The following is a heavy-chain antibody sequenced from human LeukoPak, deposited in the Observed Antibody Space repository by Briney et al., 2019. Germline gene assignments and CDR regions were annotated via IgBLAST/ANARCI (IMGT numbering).Heavy chain of an antibody. CDR1: GYTFTGYY. V-gene: IGHV1-2*02. J-gene: IGHJ1*01. CDR2: INPNSGGT. CDR3: ASVSYYYDSSGLFPFDD. D-gene: IGHD3-22*01. Sequence: ASVTVSCKASGYTFTGYYMHWVRQAPGQGREGMGWINPNSGGTKYAQKFQGRVTMTRDTSISTAYMELSRLRSDDTAVYYCASVSYYYDSSGLFPFDDGGQGTLVTV.